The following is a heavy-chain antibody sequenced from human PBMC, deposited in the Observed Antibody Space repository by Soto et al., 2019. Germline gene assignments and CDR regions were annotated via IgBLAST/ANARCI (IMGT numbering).Heavy chain of an antibody. Sequence: HGESLKISCKGSGYSFTSYWIGWVRQMPGKGLEWMGVIYPGDSDTRYSPSFQGQVTISADKSISTAYLQWSSLKASDTAMYYCARPSVAAAGGYYYYGMDVWGQGTTVTVSS. CDR1: GYSFTSYW. CDR3: ARPSVAAAGGYYYYGMDV. D-gene: IGHD6-13*01. J-gene: IGHJ6*02. CDR2: IYPGDSDT. V-gene: IGHV5-51*01.